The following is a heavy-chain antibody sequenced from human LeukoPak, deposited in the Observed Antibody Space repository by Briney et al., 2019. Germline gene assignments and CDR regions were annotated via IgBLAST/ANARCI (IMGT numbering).Heavy chain of an antibody. CDR2: ISAYNGNT. D-gene: IGHD3-9*01. J-gene: IGHJ4*02. CDR3: ARDGRILTGYYNSFDY. CDR1: GYTFTSYG. Sequence: ASVKVSCKASGYTFTSYGISWVRQAPGQGLEWMGWISAYNGNTNYAQKLQGRVTMTTDTSTSTAYMELRSLRSDDTAVYYCARDGRILTGYYNSFDYWGQGTLVTVSS. V-gene: IGHV1-18*01.